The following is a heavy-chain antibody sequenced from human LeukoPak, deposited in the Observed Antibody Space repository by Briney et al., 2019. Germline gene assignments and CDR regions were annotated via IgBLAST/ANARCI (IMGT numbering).Heavy chain of an antibody. J-gene: IGHJ6*03. CDR2: INWNGGST. Sequence: GGSLRLSCAASGFSFNTYKMTWVRQAPGKGLEWVSGINWNGGSTGYADSVKGRFTISRDNAKNSLYLQMNSLRAEDTALYYCARVNPRGYSYGYYYYYYMDVWGKGTTVTVSS. D-gene: IGHD5-18*01. CDR3: ARVNPRGYSYGYYYYYYMDV. CDR1: GFSFNTYK. V-gene: IGHV3-20*04.